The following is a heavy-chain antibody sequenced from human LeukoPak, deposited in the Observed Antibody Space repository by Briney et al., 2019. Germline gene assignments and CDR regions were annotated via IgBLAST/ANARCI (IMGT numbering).Heavy chain of an antibody. D-gene: IGHD3-3*01. V-gene: IGHV4-31*03. CDR2: IYYSGST. CDR3: ARLTMIWSDFWSGYFRPDRDGAFDY. Sequence: PSQTLSLTCTVSGGSISSGGYYWSWIRQHPGKGLEWIGYIYYSGSTNYNPSLKSRVTISVDTSKNQFSLKLSSVTAADTAVYYCARLTMIWSDFWSGYFRPDRDGAFDYWGQGTLVTVSS. CDR1: GGSISSGGYY. J-gene: IGHJ4*02.